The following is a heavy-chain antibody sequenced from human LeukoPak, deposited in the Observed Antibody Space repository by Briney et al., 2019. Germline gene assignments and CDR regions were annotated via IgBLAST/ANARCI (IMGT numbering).Heavy chain of an antibody. D-gene: IGHD1-26*01. Sequence: SETLSLTCDVSGGSISSNHWWSWVRQPPGKGLQWLGEIYHSGITNYSPSLKGRVTLAVDKIKNQFFLKLTSVTAADTATYFCARGGWGAGGQFWGQGTLVTVSS. CDR1: GGSISSNHW. V-gene: IGHV4-4*02. J-gene: IGHJ4*02. CDR3: ARGGWGAGGQF. CDR2: IYHSGIT.